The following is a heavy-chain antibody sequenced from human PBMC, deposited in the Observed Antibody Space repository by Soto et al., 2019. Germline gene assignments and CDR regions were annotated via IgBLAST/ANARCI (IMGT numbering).Heavy chain of an antibody. V-gene: IGHV2-5*02. D-gene: IGHD3-16*01. J-gene: IGHJ5*02. CDR1: GFSLTTRGVG. Sequence: QITLKESGPTLVKPTQTLTLTCTFSGFSLTTRGVGVGWIRQPPGKALECLALIYWDDDKRYSPSLQSRLSITKDTSKTQVVLTMTNVDPVDTATYYCAHIPNYYQYDWFDPWGQGPLVSVSS. CDR3: AHIPNYYQYDWFDP. CDR2: IYWDDDK.